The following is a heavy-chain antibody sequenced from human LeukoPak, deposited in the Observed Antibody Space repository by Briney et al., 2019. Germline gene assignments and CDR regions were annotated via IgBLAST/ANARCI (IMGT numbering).Heavy chain of an antibody. CDR1: GFSFSTYS. Sequence: GGSLRLSCTASGFSFSTYSMNWVRQAPGKGLEWISYISRSSSDMYYIDSVKGRFTISRDNAKNSLYLQMNSLRAEDTALYYCAKSSMALADFDYWGQGTLVTVSS. CDR3: AKSSMALADFDY. J-gene: IGHJ4*02. V-gene: IGHV3-21*05. CDR2: ISRSSSDM.